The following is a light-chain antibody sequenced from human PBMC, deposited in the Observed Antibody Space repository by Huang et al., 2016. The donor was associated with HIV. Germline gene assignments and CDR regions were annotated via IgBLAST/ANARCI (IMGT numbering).Light chain of an antibody. Sequence: DIQMTQSPSSLSASVGDRVTITCRASQSIRTYLNWYQQKQGKAPKVLIYDTSSLQSGIPSRFSGSGSGTDFTLTISSLQPEDFATYYCQQSYTTPRTFGQGTKLEIK. CDR3: QQSYTTPRT. J-gene: IGKJ2*02. CDR2: DTS. CDR1: QSIRTY. V-gene: IGKV1-39*01.